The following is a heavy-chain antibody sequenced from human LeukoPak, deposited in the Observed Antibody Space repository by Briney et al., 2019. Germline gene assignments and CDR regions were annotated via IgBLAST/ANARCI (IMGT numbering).Heavy chain of an antibody. D-gene: IGHD3-10*02. Sequence: GGSLRHSCAASGFTFSSYELNWVRQAPGKGLEWVSYISSSGSTIYYADSVKGRFTISRDNAKNSLYLQMNSLRAEDTAVYYCAELGITMIGGVWGKGTTVTISS. CDR1: GFTFSSYE. CDR2: ISSSGSTI. V-gene: IGHV3-48*03. J-gene: IGHJ6*04. CDR3: AELGITMIGGV.